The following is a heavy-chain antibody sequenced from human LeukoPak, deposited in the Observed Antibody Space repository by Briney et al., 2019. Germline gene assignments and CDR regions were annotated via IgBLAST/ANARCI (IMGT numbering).Heavy chain of an antibody. J-gene: IGHJ3*02. V-gene: IGHV4-34*01. Sequence: SETLSLTCAVCVGPFKGYYWRGIRQPPGKGLEWIGEINHSGSTNYNPSLKSRVTISVDTSKNQFSLNVSSVTAADTAVYYDASAFADTFDIWGQGTMVTVSS. CDR1: VGPFKGYY. CDR2: INHSGST. CDR3: ASAFADTFDI.